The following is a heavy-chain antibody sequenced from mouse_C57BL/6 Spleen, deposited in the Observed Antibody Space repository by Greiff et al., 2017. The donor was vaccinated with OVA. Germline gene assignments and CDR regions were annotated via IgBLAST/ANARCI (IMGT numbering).Heavy chain of an antibody. D-gene: IGHD4-1*01. CDR1: GYAFTNYL. Sequence: QVQLQQSGAELVRPGTSVKVSCKASGYAFTNYLIEWVKQRPGQGLEWIGVINPGSGGTNYNEKFKGKATLTADKSSSTAYMQISSLTSEDSAVYICARSGTGAWFAYWGQGTLVTVSA. J-gene: IGHJ3*01. V-gene: IGHV1-54*01. CDR2: INPGSGGT. CDR3: ARSGTGAWFAY.